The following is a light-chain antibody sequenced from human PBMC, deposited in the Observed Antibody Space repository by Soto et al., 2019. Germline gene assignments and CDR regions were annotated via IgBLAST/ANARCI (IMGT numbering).Light chain of an antibody. V-gene: IGKV3-15*01. Sequence: EIVMTQSPATLAVSPGERVILSCRASQSINSNLAWYHQKPGQAPRLLIFGASTRAARIPDRFRGSGSGTEFTLTISSLQPDDFATYYCQHYNSYSEAFGQGTKVDIK. CDR1: QSINSN. CDR2: GAS. J-gene: IGKJ1*01. CDR3: QHYNSYSEA.